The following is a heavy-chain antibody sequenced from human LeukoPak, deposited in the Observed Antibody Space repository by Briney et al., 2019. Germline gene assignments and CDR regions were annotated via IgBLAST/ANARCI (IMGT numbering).Heavy chain of an antibody. V-gene: IGHV4-34*01. CDR2: INHSGST. J-gene: IGHJ4*02. CDR1: GGSFSGYY. Sequence: PSETLSLTCAVYGGSFSGYYWSWIRQPPGKGLEWIGEINHSGSTNCDPSLKSRVTISVDTSKNQFSLKLSSVTAADTAVYYCARGVALYYYGSGSFDYWGQGTLVTVSS. CDR3: ARGVALYYYGSGSFDY. D-gene: IGHD3-10*01.